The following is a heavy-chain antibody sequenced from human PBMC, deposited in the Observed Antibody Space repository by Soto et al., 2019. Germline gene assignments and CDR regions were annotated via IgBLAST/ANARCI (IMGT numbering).Heavy chain of an antibody. Sequence: QVQLQESGPGLVKPSQTLSLTCTVSGGSISSSAYYWSWIRQHPGKGLEWIGYISHSGSTYYNPSLKSRVIISVETSKIQFSLSLTSVTAADTAVYYCAREYTYGSNFFDCWGQGALVTVSS. J-gene: IGHJ4*02. CDR1: GGSISSSAYY. V-gene: IGHV4-31*03. D-gene: IGHD5-18*01. CDR3: AREYTYGSNFFDC. CDR2: ISHSGST.